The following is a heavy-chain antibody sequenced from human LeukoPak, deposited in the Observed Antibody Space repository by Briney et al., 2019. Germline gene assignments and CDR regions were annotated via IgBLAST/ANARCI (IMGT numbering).Heavy chain of an antibody. Sequence: SETLSLTCAVYGGSFSGYYWSWIRQPPGKGLEWIGEINHSGSTYYNPSLKSRVTISVDTSKNQFSLKLSSVTAADTAVYYCARLPYGSSWFDPWGQGTLVTVSS. V-gene: IGHV4-34*01. CDR1: GGSFSGYY. J-gene: IGHJ5*02. CDR2: INHSGST. D-gene: IGHD3-10*01. CDR3: ARLPYGSSWFDP.